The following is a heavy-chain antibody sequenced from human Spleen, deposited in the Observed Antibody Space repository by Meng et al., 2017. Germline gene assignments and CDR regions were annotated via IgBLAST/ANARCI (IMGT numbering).Heavy chain of an antibody. D-gene: IGHD5-12*01. CDR3: AKDKDIVATIGYYFDY. J-gene: IGHJ4*02. CDR2: IKEDGSEK. Sequence: GESLKISCAASRFTFSRYWMSWVRQAPGKGLKWVANIKEDGSEKNYVDSVKGRFTISRDNAKNSLYLQMNSLRAEDTALYYCAKDKDIVATIGYYFDYWGQGTLVTVSS. CDR1: RFTFSRYW. V-gene: IGHV3-7*03.